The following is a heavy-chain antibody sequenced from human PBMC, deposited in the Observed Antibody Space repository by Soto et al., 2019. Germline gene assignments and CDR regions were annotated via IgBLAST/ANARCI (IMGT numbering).Heavy chain of an antibody. CDR2: IWYDGSNK. CDR3: ARVGVGFGGLIVDAFDI. J-gene: IGHJ3*02. Sequence: QVQLVESGGGVVQPGRSLRLSCAASGFTFSSYGMHWVRQAPGKGLEWVAVIWYDGSNKYYADSVKGRFTISRDNSKNTQYLQMNGLGAEETAVYYCARVGVGFGGLIVDAFDIWGQGTMVTVSS. D-gene: IGHD3-16*02. CDR1: GFTFSSYG. V-gene: IGHV3-33*01.